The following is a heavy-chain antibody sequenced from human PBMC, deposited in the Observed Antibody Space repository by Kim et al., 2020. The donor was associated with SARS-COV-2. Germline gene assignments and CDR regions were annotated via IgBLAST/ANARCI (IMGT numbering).Heavy chain of an antibody. V-gene: IGHV3-30*04. CDR1: GFTFSSYA. CDR3: ASLEYYDYVWGSYRYDPIDY. CDR2: ISYDGSNK. Sequence: GGSLRLSCAASGFTFSSYAMHWVRQAPGKGLEWVAVISYDGSNKYYADSVKGRFTISRDNSKNTLYLQMNSLRAEDTAVYYCASLEYYDYVWGSYRYDPIDYWGQGTLVTVSS. J-gene: IGHJ4*02. D-gene: IGHD3-16*02.